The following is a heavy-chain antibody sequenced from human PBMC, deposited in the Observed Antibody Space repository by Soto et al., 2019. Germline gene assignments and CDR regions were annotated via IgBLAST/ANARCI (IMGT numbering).Heavy chain of an antibody. CDR2: IAADGKDK. D-gene: IGHD6-13*01. J-gene: IGHJ4*02. V-gene: IGHV3-30*04. CDR1: GFTFSRYA. CDR3: ARDTATAAAYYFDF. Sequence: GGSLRLSCVASGFTFSRYAMHWVRQAPGKGLEWVAVIAADGKDKHHADSVKDRFSISRDNSKNSLYLQMNSLRAEDAALYYCARDTATAAAYYFDFWGQGTLVTVSS.